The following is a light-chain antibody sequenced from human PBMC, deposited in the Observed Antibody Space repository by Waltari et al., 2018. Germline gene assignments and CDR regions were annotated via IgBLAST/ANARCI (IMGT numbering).Light chain of an antibody. J-gene: IGKJ1*01. Sequence: DIVMTQSPDSLAVSLGERATIHCKPSQSVLYNSNDKNYLAWYQQKPGQPPKLLIYWASTRESGVPDRFSGSGSGTDFILTISSLQAEDVAVYYCQQYYRSRTFGQGTKVEIK. CDR2: WAS. CDR3: QQYYRSRT. V-gene: IGKV4-1*01. CDR1: QSVLYNSNDKNY.